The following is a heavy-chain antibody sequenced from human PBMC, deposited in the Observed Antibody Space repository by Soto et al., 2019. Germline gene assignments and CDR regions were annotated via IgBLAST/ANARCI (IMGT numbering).Heavy chain of an antibody. Sequence: QITLKESGPTLVKPTQTLTLTCTFSGFSLSTTGVGVGWIRQPPGKALECLALIYWDDEKRYSPALTNRLTITKATTKNQVILTMTNTPPVDTGTYFCAYRTSLARAHFDSWGQGTLVTVSS. D-gene: IGHD3-16*01. J-gene: IGHJ4*02. CDR1: GFSLSTTGVG. CDR3: AYRTSLARAHFDS. CDR2: IYWDDEK. V-gene: IGHV2-5*02.